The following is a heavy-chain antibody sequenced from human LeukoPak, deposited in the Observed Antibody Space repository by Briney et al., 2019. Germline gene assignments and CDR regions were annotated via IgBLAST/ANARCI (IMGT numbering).Heavy chain of an antibody. V-gene: IGHV3-23*01. CDR2: ISGCGGST. CDR3: AKAKSPTTSLFYYYYGMDV. D-gene: IGHD5-12*01. CDR1: GFTFSSYA. Sequence: GGSLRLSCAASGFTFSSYAMSWVRQAPGKGLEWVSAISGCGGSTYYADSVKGRFTISRDNSKNTLYLQMNSLRAEDTAVYYCAKAKSPTTSLFYYYYGMDVWGQGTTVTVSS. J-gene: IGHJ6*02.